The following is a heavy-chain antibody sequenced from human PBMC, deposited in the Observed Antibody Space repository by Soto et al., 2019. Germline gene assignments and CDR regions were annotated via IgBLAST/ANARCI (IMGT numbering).Heavy chain of an antibody. CDR1: GFTFSSYA. Sequence: PGGSLRLSCAASGFTFSSYAMSWVRQAPGKGLEWVSDISGSGGSTYYADSVKDRFTISRDNSKNTLYLQMNSLRAEDTAVYYCAKAYYYDSSGYFSHFDYWGQGTLVTVSS. J-gene: IGHJ4*02. CDR3: AKAYYYDSSGYFSHFDY. V-gene: IGHV3-23*01. CDR2: ISGSGGST. D-gene: IGHD3-22*01.